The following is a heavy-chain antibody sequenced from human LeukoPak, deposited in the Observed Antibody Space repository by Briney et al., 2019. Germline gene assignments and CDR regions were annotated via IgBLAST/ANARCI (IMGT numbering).Heavy chain of an antibody. Sequence: GGYLRLYCAASGFTFINNWMSWVRRAPGKGLEWVANRKQDGSETYYVDSVRGRFNISRDNAKRSLYLQMNSLRAEDTAVYYCARDFWGAYRVDYFDYWGQGTLVTVSS. CDR3: ARDFWGAYRVDYFDY. CDR1: GFTFINNW. D-gene: IGHD3-3*01. V-gene: IGHV3-7*01. J-gene: IGHJ4*02. CDR2: RKQDGSET.